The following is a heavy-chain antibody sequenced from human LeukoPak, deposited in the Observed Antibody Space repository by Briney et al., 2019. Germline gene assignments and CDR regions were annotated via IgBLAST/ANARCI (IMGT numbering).Heavy chain of an antibody. Sequence: GASVKVSCKASGYTFTGYYMHWVRQAPGQGLEWMGRINPNSGGTNYAQKFQGRVTMTRDTPISTAYMELSRLRSDDTAVYYCARVRPGSTFDYWGQGTLVTVSS. V-gene: IGHV1-2*06. CDR1: GYTFTGYY. J-gene: IGHJ4*02. D-gene: IGHD6-25*01. CDR3: ARVRPGSTFDY. CDR2: INPNSGGT.